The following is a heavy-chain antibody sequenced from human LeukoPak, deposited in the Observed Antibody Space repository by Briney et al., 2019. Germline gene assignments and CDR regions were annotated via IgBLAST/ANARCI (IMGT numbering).Heavy chain of an antibody. CDR1: GGSISGGGYY. J-gene: IGHJ3*02. CDR2: IYYSGST. D-gene: IGHD6-13*01. CDR3: AREYSSSWADAFDI. Sequence: SQTLSLTCTVSGGSISGGGYYWSWIRQHPGKGLEWIGYIYYSGSTYYNPSLKSRVTISVDTSKNQFSLKLSSVTAADTAVYYCAREYSSSWADAFDIWGQGTMVTVSS. V-gene: IGHV4-31*03.